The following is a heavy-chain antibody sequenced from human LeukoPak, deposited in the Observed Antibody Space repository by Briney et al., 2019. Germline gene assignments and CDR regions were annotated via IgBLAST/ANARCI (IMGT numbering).Heavy chain of an antibody. CDR1: GYFISSGYY. D-gene: IGHD2-2*01. Sequence: SETLSLTCTVSGYFISSGYYWGWIRPPPGKGLEGIGKSYHSGSTYYNPSLKSRVTISVDTSKNQFSLKLSSVTAADTAVYYCASLAGVSYCSSTSCLNTFDYWGQGTLVTVTS. CDR3: ASLAGVSYCSSTSCLNTFDY. V-gene: IGHV4-38-2*02. CDR2: SYHSGST. J-gene: IGHJ4*02.